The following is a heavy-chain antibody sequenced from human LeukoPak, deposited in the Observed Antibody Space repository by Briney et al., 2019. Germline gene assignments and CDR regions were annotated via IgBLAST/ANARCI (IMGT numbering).Heavy chain of an antibody. CDR1: GFTFNIYT. Sequence: GGSLRLSCAASGFTFNIYTMNWVRQAPGKGLEWVAYISSSSSTKYYADSVKGRFTISRDNAKNSLYLQMDSLRDGDTAVYYCARDPTSTYQFDSWGQGTLVTVSS. V-gene: IGHV3-48*02. CDR2: ISSSSSTK. J-gene: IGHJ4*02. D-gene: IGHD2-2*01. CDR3: ARDPTSTYQFDS.